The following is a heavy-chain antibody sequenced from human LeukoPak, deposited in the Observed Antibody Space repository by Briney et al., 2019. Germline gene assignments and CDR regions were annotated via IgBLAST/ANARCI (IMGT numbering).Heavy chain of an antibody. D-gene: IGHD1-26*01. CDR1: GFTFNSYW. CDR3: ARLRSVGAVGD. CDR2: IKQDGSDK. J-gene: IGHJ4*02. Sequence: GGSLRLSCTASGFTFNSYWMTWVRQAPGKGLEWVANIKQDGSDKYYVDSVKGRFTISRDNAKNLLYLQMNSLRAEDTAVYYCARLRSVGAVGDRGQGTLVTVSS. V-gene: IGHV3-7*01.